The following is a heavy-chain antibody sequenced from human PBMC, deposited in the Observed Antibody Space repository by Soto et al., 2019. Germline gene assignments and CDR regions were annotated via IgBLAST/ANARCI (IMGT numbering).Heavy chain of an antibody. CDR1: ECTISNYA. CDR3: AREPKLPDMVASVDY. CDR2: IWYDGSNK. J-gene: IGHJ4*02. V-gene: IGHV3-33*01. D-gene: IGHD2-15*01. Sequence: GGSMRHSCAAAECTISNYAVHWVRQNPGKGLEWVAVIWYDGSNKYYADSVKGRFTISRDNSKNTLSLQMNSLRAEDTAVYYCAREPKLPDMVASVDYWGQGTLVTVSS.